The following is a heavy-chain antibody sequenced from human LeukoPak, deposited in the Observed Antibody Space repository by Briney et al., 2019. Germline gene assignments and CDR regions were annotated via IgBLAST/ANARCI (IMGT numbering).Heavy chain of an antibody. D-gene: IGHD1-7*01. CDR1: GFTFDDYG. J-gene: IGHJ4*02. CDR3: ARAPLYNWNYGGFGDY. CDR2: INWNGGRT. V-gene: IGHV3-20*04. Sequence: PGGSLRLSCAASGFTFDDYGMSWVRQAPGKGLEWVSGINWNGGRTGYAASVKGRFTISRDNAKNSLYLQMNSLRAEDTALYYCARAPLYNWNYGGFGDYWGQGTLVTVSS.